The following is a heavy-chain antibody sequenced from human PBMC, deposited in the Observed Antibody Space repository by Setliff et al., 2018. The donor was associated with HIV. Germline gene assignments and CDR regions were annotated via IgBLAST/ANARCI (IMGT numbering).Heavy chain of an antibody. D-gene: IGHD3-22*01. CDR2: INHSGRT. CDR1: GDSIRSGDYY. CDR3: ATRAIVVIPDH. Sequence: PSETLSLTCTVSGDSIRSGDYYWSWIRQSPGKGLEWIGEINHSGRTKYNPSLKSRVTMSVDTSKNQFSLKLKSVTAADTAVYYCATRAIVVIPDHWGQGTLVTVSS. J-gene: IGHJ4*02. V-gene: IGHV4-61*08.